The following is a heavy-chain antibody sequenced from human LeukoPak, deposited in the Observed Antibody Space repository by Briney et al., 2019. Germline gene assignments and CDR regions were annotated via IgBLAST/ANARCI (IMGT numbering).Heavy chain of an antibody. CDR3: ARDQDDLGMDV. V-gene: IGHV4-59*01. D-gene: IGHD3-3*01. CDR2: IYYSGST. CDR1: GGSISSYY. J-gene: IGHJ6*02. Sequence: SETLSLTCTVSGGSISSYYWSWIRQPPGKGLEWIGYIYYSGSTNYNPSLKSRVTISVDTSKNQFSLKLSSVTAADTAVYYCARDQDDLGMDVWGQGTTVTVSS.